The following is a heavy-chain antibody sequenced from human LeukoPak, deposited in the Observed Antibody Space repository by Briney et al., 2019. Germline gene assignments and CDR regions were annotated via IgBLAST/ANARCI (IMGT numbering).Heavy chain of an antibody. Sequence: GASVKVSCKASRYTFTGYYIHWVRQAPGQGLEWMGWINPNSGGTNYAQKFQGRVTMTRDTSISTAYMELSRLRSDDTAVYYCASGIVVVVAANYYYYYYMDVWGKGTRSPSP. CDR3: ASGIVVVVAANYYYYYYMDV. CDR2: INPNSGGT. J-gene: IGHJ6*03. V-gene: IGHV1-2*02. CDR1: RYTFTGYY. D-gene: IGHD2-15*01.